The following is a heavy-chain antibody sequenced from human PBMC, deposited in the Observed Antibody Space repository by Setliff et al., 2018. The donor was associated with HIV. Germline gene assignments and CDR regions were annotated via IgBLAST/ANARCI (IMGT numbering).Heavy chain of an antibody. J-gene: IGHJ4*02. V-gene: IGHV4-34*01. Sequence: TSETLSLTCAVYGGSFSGYYWSWIRQPPGEGLEWIGEINHSGSTNYNPSLKSRVTISVDTSKNQLSLKLSSVTAADAAVYYCARESYFYYFDYWGQGTLVTVSS. D-gene: IGHD3-10*01. CDR2: INHSGST. CDR1: GGSFSGYY. CDR3: ARESYFYYFDY.